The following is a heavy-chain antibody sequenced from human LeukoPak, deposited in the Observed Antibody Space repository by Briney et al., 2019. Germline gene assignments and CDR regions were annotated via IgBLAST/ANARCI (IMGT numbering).Heavy chain of an antibody. D-gene: IGHD3/OR15-3a*01. J-gene: IGHJ4*02. V-gene: IGHV4-59*01. Sequence: PSETLSLTCTVSGGSISSFSWSWIRQPPGKGLECIGYISYSGTIDYSPSLKSRVTISADMSKNQFSLNLSSVTAADTAVYYCAKSHFWTGYPSDYWGQGILVTVSS. CDR2: ISYSGTI. CDR1: GGSISSFS. CDR3: AKSHFWTGYPSDY.